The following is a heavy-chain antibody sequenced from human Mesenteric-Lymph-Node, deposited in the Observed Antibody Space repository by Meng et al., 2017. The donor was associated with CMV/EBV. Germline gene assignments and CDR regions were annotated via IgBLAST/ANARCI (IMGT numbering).Heavy chain of an antibody. V-gene: IGHV3-21*01. CDR3: ARDCGFFTYYFDY. CDR2: ISGSSSYI. D-gene: IGHD3-16*01. CDR1: GFTFSSYS. Sequence: GESLKISCAASGFTFSSYSMNWVRQAPGKGLEWVSSISGSSSYIYYADSVKGRFTISRDNAKNSLYLQMNSLRAEDTSVYYCARDCGFFTYYFDYWGQGTLVTVSS. J-gene: IGHJ4*02.